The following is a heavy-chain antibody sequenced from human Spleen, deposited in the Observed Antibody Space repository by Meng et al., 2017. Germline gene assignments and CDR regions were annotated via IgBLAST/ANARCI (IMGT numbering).Heavy chain of an antibody. CDR2: TRNKANSYTT. Sequence: LSLTCAASGFTFSNAWMSWVRQAPGKGLEWVGRTRNKANSYTTEYAASVKGRFTISRDDSKNSLYLQMNSLKTEDTAVYYCAREHDSKNFDYWGQGTLVTVSS. D-gene: IGHD3-22*01. V-gene: IGHV3-72*01. J-gene: IGHJ4*02. CDR1: GFTFSNAW. CDR3: AREHDSKNFDY.